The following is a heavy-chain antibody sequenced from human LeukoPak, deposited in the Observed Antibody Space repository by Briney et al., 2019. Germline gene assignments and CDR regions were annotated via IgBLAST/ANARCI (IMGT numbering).Heavy chain of an antibody. Sequence: ASVKVSCKASGGTFSSYAISGVRQALGQGLEWMGGIIPIFGTANYAQKLQGRVTITTDESTSIAYMELSSLRYEDTAVYYCARGSYIYGSGRSNYYYYMDVWGKGTTVTVSS. CDR3: ARGSYIYGSGRSNYYYYMDV. CDR1: GGTFSSYA. CDR2: IIPIFGTA. V-gene: IGHV1-69*05. J-gene: IGHJ6*03. D-gene: IGHD3-10*01.